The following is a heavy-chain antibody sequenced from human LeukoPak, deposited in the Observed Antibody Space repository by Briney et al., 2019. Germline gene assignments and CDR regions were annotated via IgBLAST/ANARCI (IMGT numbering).Heavy chain of an antibody. J-gene: IGHJ3*02. D-gene: IGHD1-20*01. CDR2: ICSSGST. Sequence: SETLSLTCTVSGGSISSGSYYWSWIRQPPGKGLEWVAYICSSGSTNYNPSLKSRLTISIDTSKKQFSLKMSSVTAADTALYYCARLPAARLISGAFDIWGQGTMVTVSS. V-gene: IGHV4-61*01. CDR3: ARLPAARLISGAFDI. CDR1: GGSISSGSYY.